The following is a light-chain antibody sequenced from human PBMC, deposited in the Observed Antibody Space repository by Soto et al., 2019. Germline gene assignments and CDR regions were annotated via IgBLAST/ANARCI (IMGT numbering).Light chain of an antibody. CDR1: SSDVGGYNF. CDR3: SSYTTSTTVV. Sequence: QSVLTQPASVFGSPGQSITFSCTGTSSDVGGYNFGSWYQQHPGKAPKLMIYEVSSRPSGVSNRFSGSKSGNTASLTISGLQPEDEADYYCSSYTTSTTVVFGTGTKVTVL. CDR2: EVS. J-gene: IGLJ1*01. V-gene: IGLV2-14*03.